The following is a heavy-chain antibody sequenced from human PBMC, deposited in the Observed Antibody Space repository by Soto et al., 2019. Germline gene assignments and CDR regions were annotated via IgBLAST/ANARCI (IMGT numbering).Heavy chain of an antibody. V-gene: IGHV5-51*01. CDR3: ARHDYGSGSYYYYYYGMDV. CDR2: IYPGDSDA. CDR1: GYSFTSYW. D-gene: IGHD3-10*01. Sequence: GESLKISCKGSGYSFTSYWIGWVRQMPGKGLEWMGIIYPGDSDARYSPSFQGQVTISADKSISTAYLQWSSLKASDTAMYYCARHDYGSGSYYYYYYGMDVWGQGTLVTVSS. J-gene: IGHJ6*02.